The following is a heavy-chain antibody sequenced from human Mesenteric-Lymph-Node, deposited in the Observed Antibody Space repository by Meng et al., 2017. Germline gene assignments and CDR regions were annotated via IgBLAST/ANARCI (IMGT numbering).Heavy chain of an antibody. CDR2: INAGNGNT. Sequence: QVHLVQSGAEGKKPGAAVKVSCKASGYTFTTYAIHWVRQAPGQRHEWMGWINAGNGNTRYSQKFQGRVSITRDTSASTAYMELSSLRSEDTAVYYCARCIAVAGNWFDPWGQGTLVTVSS. V-gene: IGHV1-3*01. D-gene: IGHD6-19*01. J-gene: IGHJ5*02. CDR1: GYTFTTYA. CDR3: ARCIAVAGNWFDP.